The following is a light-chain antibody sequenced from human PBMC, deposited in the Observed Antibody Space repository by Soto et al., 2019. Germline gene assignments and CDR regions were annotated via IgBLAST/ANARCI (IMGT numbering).Light chain of an antibody. V-gene: IGKV1-5*03. CDR1: QSISTW. CDR3: QQHNSYPRT. Sequence: DIQMTQSPSTLSASVGDRVTITCRASQSISTWLAWYQQKPGKAPKLLIYTASNLQRGVPSRFSGSGSGTEFPLTISSLQPDDFATYYCQQHNSYPRTFGQGTKVEIK. J-gene: IGKJ1*01. CDR2: TAS.